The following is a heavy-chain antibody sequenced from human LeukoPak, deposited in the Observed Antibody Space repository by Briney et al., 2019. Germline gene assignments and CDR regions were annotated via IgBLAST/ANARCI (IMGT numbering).Heavy chain of an antibody. D-gene: IGHD1/OR15-1a*01. CDR2: INTDGRTT. J-gene: IGHJ4*02. CDR1: GFTFSAYW. V-gene: IGHV3-74*01. Sequence: GGSLRLSCAASGFTFSAYWMHWFRQAPGKGLVWVSRINTDGRTTGYADSVRGRFTISRDNAKNTLYLQMNGLRAEDTAVYYCAKDLTWNTADYWGQGTLVTVSS. CDR3: AKDLTWNTADY.